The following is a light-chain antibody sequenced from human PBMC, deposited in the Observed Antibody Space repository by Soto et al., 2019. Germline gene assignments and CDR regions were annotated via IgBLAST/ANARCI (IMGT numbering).Light chain of an antibody. Sequence: QSVLTQPASVSGSPGQSITISCTGTSSDVCGYNYVSWYQQHPGKAPKLMIYEVSNRPSGVSNRFSGSKSGNTASLTISGLKAEDEADYYCSSYTSSSTHWVFGGGTKVTVL. CDR3: SSYTSSSTHWV. J-gene: IGLJ3*02. V-gene: IGLV2-14*01. CDR2: EVS. CDR1: SSDVCGYNY.